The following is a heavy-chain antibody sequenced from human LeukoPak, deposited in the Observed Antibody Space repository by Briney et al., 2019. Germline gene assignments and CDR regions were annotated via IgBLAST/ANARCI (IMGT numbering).Heavy chain of an antibody. CDR1: GYIFTTYA. CDR3: ARESLPYGGNSFGHYYGMDV. D-gene: IGHD4-23*01. Sequence: SVKVSCKASGYIFTTYAMHWVRQAPGQGLEWMGQIIPMLGTASYAQRFQGRVTLTADESTSTAYMELSSLRSEDTAVYYCARESLPYGGNSFGHYYGMDVWGQGTTVTVSS. V-gene: IGHV1-69*13. CDR2: IIPMLGTA. J-gene: IGHJ6*02.